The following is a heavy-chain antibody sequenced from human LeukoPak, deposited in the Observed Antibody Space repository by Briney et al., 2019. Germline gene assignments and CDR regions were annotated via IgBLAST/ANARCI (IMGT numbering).Heavy chain of an antibody. CDR3: ATGEDYQYYFDY. D-gene: IGHD3-10*01. Sequence: PGGSLRLSCAASGFTFSSYAMSWVRQAPGKGLEWVSAISGSGGSTYYADSVKGRFTISRDNSKNTLYLQMNGLRAEDTAVYYCATGEDYQYYFDYWGQGTLVTVSS. J-gene: IGHJ4*02. CDR1: GFTFSSYA. V-gene: IGHV3-23*01. CDR2: ISGSGGST.